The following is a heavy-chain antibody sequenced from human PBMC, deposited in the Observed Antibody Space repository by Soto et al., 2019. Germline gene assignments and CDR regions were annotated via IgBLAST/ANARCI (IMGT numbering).Heavy chain of an antibody. CDR3: ARHRRETGTYAQPLDY. Sequence: PSETLSLTCTVSGGSISSTSYYWGWVRQPPEKGLEWIGAISYGGSTYHNPSLRSRVTIFVDTSKSQFSLDLTSVTAADTAVYCCARHRRETGTYAQPLDYWGQGTLVTVSS. D-gene: IGHD1-1*01. CDR2: ISYGGST. CDR1: GGSISSTSYY. J-gene: IGHJ4*02. V-gene: IGHV4-39*01.